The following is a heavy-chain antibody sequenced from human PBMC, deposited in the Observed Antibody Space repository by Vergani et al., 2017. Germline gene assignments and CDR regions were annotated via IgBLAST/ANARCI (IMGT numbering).Heavy chain of an antibody. Sequence: QLQLQESGPGLVKPSETLSLTCTVSNDSISSTFYYWGWIRQTPGKGLEWIGSIYYSGSTYYNPSLKSRVTMSVDTSKNQFSLKLSSVTAADTAVYYCTRHWALVAEKNWFDPWGQGTLVTVSS. CDR3: TRHWALVAEKNWFDP. V-gene: IGHV4-39*01. CDR2: IYYSGST. CDR1: NDSISSTFYY. J-gene: IGHJ5*02. D-gene: IGHD2-21*01.